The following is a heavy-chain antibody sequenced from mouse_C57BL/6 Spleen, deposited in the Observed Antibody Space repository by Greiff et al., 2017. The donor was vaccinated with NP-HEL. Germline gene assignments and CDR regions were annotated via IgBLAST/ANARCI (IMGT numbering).Heavy chain of an antibody. J-gene: IGHJ4*01. V-gene: IGHV1-55*01. D-gene: IGHD2-3*01. CDR1: GYTFTSYW. CDR3: ASVMSYDPYYAMDY. CDR2: IYPGSGST. Sequence: QVQLQQPGAELVKPGASVKMSCKASGYTFTSYWITWVKQRPGQGLEWIGDIYPGSGSTNYNEKFKSKATLTVDTSSSTAYMQLSSLTSEDSAVYYCASVMSYDPYYAMDYWGQGTSVTVSS.